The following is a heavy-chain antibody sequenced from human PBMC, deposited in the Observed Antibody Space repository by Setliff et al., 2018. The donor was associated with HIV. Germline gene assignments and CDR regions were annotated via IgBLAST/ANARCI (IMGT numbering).Heavy chain of an antibody. J-gene: IGHJ6*03. CDR1: DGSISNYY. V-gene: IGHV4-59*01. Sequence: SETLSLTCTVSDGSISNYYWSWIRQPPGKGLEWIGYISYSGSTNYSPSLESRVTISVDTSKNQFSLKLSSVTAADTAVYYCARTRYYYDSSSYYFQYYYYMDVWGNGTTVTVSS. CDR2: ISYSGST. CDR3: ARTRYYYDSSSYYFQYYYYMDV. D-gene: IGHD3-22*01.